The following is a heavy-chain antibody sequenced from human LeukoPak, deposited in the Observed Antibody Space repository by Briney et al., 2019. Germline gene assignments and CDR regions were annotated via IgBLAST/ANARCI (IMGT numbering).Heavy chain of an antibody. V-gene: IGHV3-23*01. CDR3: AEYTASGTRWFDP. CDR2: VDSTGFET. J-gene: IGHJ5*02. D-gene: IGHD6-13*01. Sequence: GGSLRLSCAASGFTFRSYAMAWVRQAPGKGLEWLSSVDSTGFETFYADSVKGRFTVSRDNFRNTLFLQMNSLRADDTALYYCAEYTASGTRWFDPWGQGTLVTVSS. CDR1: GFTFRSYA.